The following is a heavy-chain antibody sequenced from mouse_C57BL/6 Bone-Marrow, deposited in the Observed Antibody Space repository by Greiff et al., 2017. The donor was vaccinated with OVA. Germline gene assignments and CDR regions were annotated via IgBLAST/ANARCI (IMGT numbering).Heavy chain of an antibody. CDR1: GYTFTGYW. Sequence: QVQLQQSGAELMKPGASVKLSCKAPGYTFTGYWIAWVKQRPGHGLEWIGEILPGSGSTNSNEKFKGKATFTADTSSKTAYMQLSSLTTEDSAIYYCARRGWLLVVYYWGQGTTLTVSS. D-gene: IGHD2-3*01. CDR3: ARRGWLLVVYY. J-gene: IGHJ2*01. V-gene: IGHV1-9*01. CDR2: ILPGSGST.